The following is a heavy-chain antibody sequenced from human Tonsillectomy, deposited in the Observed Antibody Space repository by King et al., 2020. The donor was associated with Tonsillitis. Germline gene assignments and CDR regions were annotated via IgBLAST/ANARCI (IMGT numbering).Heavy chain of an antibody. Sequence: VQLVESGGGLIQPGGSLRLSCAASGLTVSSNYMSWVRQAPGKGLEWVSDIYSGGSTYYAGSVRGRFTISRDNSKNTVYLQMNSLKGEDTAVYYCAREPSDNGDRRGAFDVWGQGTIVTVSS. CDR3: AREPSDNGDRRGAFDV. CDR2: IYSGGST. J-gene: IGHJ3*01. V-gene: IGHV3-53*01. D-gene: IGHD4-17*01. CDR1: GLTVSSNY.